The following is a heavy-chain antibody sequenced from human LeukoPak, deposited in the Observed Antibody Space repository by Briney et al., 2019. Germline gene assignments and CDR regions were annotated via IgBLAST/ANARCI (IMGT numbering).Heavy chain of an antibody. CDR1: GGSISSYY. CDR2: IYYSGST. J-gene: IGHJ6*02. D-gene: IGHD3-3*01. V-gene: IGHV4-59*01. CDR3: AGEVILEENADYYYYYGMDV. Sequence: PSETLSLTCTVSGGSISSYYWSWIRQPPGKGLEWIGYIYYSGSTNYNPSLKSRVTISVDTTNNQFSLKHSSVTAADTAVYYCAGEVILEENADYYYYYGMDVWGQGTTVTVSS.